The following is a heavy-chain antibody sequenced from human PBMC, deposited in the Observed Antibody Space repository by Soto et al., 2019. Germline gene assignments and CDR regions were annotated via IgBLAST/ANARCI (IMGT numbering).Heavy chain of an antibody. D-gene: IGHD1-20*01. Sequence: SGPTLVTPAETLTLTCTFSGFSLTSPGMCVSWIRQPPGKALEWLALIERDDDDKYYSTSLKTRLTISKDTRKKQVVLTMANMDPADTGIYYCARSIRGPRRFNGMDVWGQGTTVTVSS. CDR3: ARSIRGPRRFNGMDV. V-gene: IGHV2-70*13. J-gene: IGHJ6*02. CDR1: GFSLTSPGMC. CDR2: IERDDDDK.